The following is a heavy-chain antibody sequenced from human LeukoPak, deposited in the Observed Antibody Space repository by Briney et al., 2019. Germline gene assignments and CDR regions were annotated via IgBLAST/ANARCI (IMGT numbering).Heavy chain of an antibody. CDR1: GFTFSRYA. CDR3: ARAKIAAAGTGAFDV. CDR2: FSATDGSA. Sequence: GGSLRLSCAASGFTFSRYAMTWVRQAPGKGLEWDSAFSATDGSAQYAESVEGRFTISRDNSKNTLFLQMNSLGAEDTAVYYCARAKIAAAGTGAFDVWGQGTLVTVSS. V-gene: IGHV3-23*01. D-gene: IGHD6-13*01. J-gene: IGHJ3*01.